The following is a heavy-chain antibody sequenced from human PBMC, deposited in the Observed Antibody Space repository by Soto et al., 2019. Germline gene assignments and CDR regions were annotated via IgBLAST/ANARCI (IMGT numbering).Heavy chain of an antibody. CDR1: GFTFSSYA. Sequence: PGGSLRLSCAASGFTFSSYAMSWVRQAPGKGLEWVSAISGSGGNTYYADSVKGRFTIFRDNSKNTLFLQMNSLRGEDTAVYYCAKESYSSSSYYYGMDVWGQGTTVTVSS. CDR3: AKESYSSSSYYYGMDV. D-gene: IGHD6-6*01. J-gene: IGHJ6*02. CDR2: ISGSGGNT. V-gene: IGHV3-23*01.